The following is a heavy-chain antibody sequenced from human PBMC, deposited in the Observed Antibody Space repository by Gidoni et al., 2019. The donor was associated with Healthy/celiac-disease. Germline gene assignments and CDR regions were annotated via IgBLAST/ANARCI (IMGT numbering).Heavy chain of an antibody. V-gene: IGHV4-39*01. CDR2: IYYSGST. D-gene: IGHD4-17*01. Sequence: QLQLQESGPGLVKPSETLSLTCTVSGGSISSSSYYWGWVRLPPGKGLEWIGSIYYSGSTYYNPSLKSRVTISVDTSKTQFSLKLSSVTAADTAVYYCATHYGDYYSYWYFDLWGRGTLVTVSS. CDR3: ATHYGDYYSYWYFDL. CDR1: GGSISSSSYY. J-gene: IGHJ2*01.